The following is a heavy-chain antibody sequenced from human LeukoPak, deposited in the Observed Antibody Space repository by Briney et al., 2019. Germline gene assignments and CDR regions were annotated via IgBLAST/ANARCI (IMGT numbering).Heavy chain of an antibody. J-gene: IGHJ3*02. CDR1: AFTFDDYA. Sequence: GGSLRLSCAASAFTFDDYAMHWVRQAPGRGLEWVSGISWNSGTIVYADSVKGRFTIARDNAKNSLYLQMNSLRVEDTAFYYCAKAKRAGVVRGVPNAFDIWGQGTMVTVST. D-gene: IGHD3-10*01. CDR2: ISWNSGTI. CDR3: AKAKRAGVVRGVPNAFDI. V-gene: IGHV3-9*01.